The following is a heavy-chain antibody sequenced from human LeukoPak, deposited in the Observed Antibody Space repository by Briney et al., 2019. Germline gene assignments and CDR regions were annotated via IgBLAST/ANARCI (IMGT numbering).Heavy chain of an antibody. CDR3: ARGPRNDP. Sequence: ASVKVSCKASGYTFSDYYMHWVRQAAGQGLEWMGWVHPNSGNTAYAQKFQGRVTMTRNTSISTAYMELSSLRSDDTAVYFCARGPRNDPWGQGTLVTVSS. D-gene: IGHD1-14*01. CDR1: GYTFSDYY. J-gene: IGHJ5*02. CDR2: VHPNSGNT. V-gene: IGHV1-8*02.